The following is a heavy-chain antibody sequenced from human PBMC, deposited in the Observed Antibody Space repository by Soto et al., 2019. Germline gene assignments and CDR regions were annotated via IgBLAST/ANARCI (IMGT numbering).Heavy chain of an antibody. CDR1: GYTFSTYG. D-gene: IGHD2-15*01. V-gene: IGHV1-18*01. CDR2: SSAFYSNT. J-gene: IGHJ3*02. Sequence: ASVKVSCKASGYTFSTYGISWVRQAPGQGLEWMGWSSAFYSNTVQAQNFRGRVTMTTDTSTNTAYMELRSLRSDDTALYYCARDWYCSGGTCSDVFDIWGQGTMVTVSS. CDR3: ARDWYCSGGTCSDVFDI.